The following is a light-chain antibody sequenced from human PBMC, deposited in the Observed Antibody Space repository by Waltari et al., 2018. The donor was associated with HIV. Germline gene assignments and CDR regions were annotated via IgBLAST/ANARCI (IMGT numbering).Light chain of an antibody. CDR2: AAS. J-gene: IGKJ1*01. CDR1: QNINNY. Sequence: DIQMTQSPSSLSASVGDRVTITCLASQNINNYLNWYQEKPGKAPKLLIFAASSLQSGVPSRFSGSGSGTAFTLTINNLQPEDFASYYCQQSYSTTWTFGQGP. CDR3: QQSYSTTWT. V-gene: IGKV1-39*01.